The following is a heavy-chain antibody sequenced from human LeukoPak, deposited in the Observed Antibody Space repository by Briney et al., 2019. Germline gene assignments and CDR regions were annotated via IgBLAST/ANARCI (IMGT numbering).Heavy chain of an antibody. Sequence: SETLSLTCAVYGGSFSGYYWSWIRQPPGKGLEWIGEINHSGSTNYNPSLKSRVTISVDKSKNQFSLKLSSVTAADTAVYYCARSSYYYDSSGYYYGDAFDIWGQGTMVTVSS. CDR1: GGSFSGYY. V-gene: IGHV4-34*01. J-gene: IGHJ3*02. CDR2: INHSGST. D-gene: IGHD3-22*01. CDR3: ARSSYYYDSSGYYYGDAFDI.